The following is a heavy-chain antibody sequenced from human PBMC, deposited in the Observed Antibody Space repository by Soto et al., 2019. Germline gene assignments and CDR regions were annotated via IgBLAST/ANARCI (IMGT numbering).Heavy chain of an antibody. J-gene: IGHJ5*02. CDR2: MNPNSGNT. CDR1: GYTFTSYD. V-gene: IGHV1-8*01. Sequence: QVQLVQSGAEVKKPGASVKVSCKTSGYTFTSYDIHWVRQATGQGPEWMGWMNPNSGNTVYAQKCQGRITMTRNTSMSTAYMELSSLRPEDTSVYYCARTRFGAVAGTWGQGTLGTVSS. D-gene: IGHD6-19*01. CDR3: ARTRFGAVAGT.